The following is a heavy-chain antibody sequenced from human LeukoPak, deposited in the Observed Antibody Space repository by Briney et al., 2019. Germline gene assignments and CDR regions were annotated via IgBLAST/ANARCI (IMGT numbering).Heavy chain of an antibody. J-gene: IGHJ3*02. CDR3: ARETGDVLLGAFDI. V-gene: IGHV3-13*04. CDR1: GFTFSGYD. D-gene: IGHD3-10*01. CDR2: IGTVGDT. Sequence: GGSLRLSCAASGFTFSGYDFHWVRQAPGGGLEWVSAIGTVGDTHYLDSVKGRFTISRENAKNSLYLQMNSLRAGDTAVYYCARETGDVLLGAFDIWGQGTMVTVSS.